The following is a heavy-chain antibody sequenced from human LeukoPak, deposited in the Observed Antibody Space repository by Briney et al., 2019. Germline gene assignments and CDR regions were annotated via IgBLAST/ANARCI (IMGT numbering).Heavy chain of an antibody. Sequence: ASVKVSCKASGYTFTSYGISWVRQAPGQGLEWTGWISAYNGNTNYAQKLQGRVTMTTDTSTSTAYMELRSLRSDDTAVYYCARDPKWFGELLPYGMDVWGKGTTVTVSS. J-gene: IGHJ6*04. V-gene: IGHV1-18*04. D-gene: IGHD3-10*01. CDR1: GYTFTSYG. CDR2: ISAYNGNT. CDR3: ARDPKWFGELLPYGMDV.